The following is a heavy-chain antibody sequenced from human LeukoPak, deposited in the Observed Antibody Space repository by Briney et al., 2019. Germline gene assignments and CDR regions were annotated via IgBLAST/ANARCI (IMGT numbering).Heavy chain of an antibody. Sequence: GGSLRLSCAGSGFTFSSYAMSWVRQAPGKGLEWVSAIGGGGGSTDYADSVKGRFTISRDNSKNTLYLQMNSLRAEDTDVYYCAKDVRGYSRPFDYWGQGTLVTVSS. CDR2: IGGGGGST. CDR1: GFTFSSYA. D-gene: IGHD3-10*02. CDR3: AKDVRGYSRPFDY. J-gene: IGHJ4*02. V-gene: IGHV3-23*01.